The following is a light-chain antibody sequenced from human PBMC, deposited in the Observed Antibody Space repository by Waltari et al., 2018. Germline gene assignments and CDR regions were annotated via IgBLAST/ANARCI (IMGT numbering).Light chain of an antibody. CDR3: QHYNCLLST. Sequence: DIQLTQSRSSLSASVGDRVTTPCQASQALSNFLIWYQHKPAKAPKDLIYAVSQWETGDPARFSRGGSGTGFTLIISNLQAEVIETYYCQHYNCLLSTFGGGTKVE. CDR2: AVS. V-gene: IGKV1-33*01. CDR1: QALSNF. J-gene: IGKJ4*01.